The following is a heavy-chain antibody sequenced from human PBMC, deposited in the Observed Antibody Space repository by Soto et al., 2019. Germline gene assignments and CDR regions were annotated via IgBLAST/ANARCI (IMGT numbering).Heavy chain of an antibody. Sequence: QVQLVQSGAEMKKPGSSVKVSCQSSGGTFNTYAMNWVRQAPGQGPEWMGDISPMFGAANYAPKFQGRVTITADESTGTSSMQLSSLTSEDTALYFCAREVQVHTAAVVYWGQGTLVTVSS. CDR2: ISPMFGAA. V-gene: IGHV1-69*19. J-gene: IGHJ4*02. D-gene: IGHD3-10*01. CDR1: GGTFNTYA. CDR3: AREVQVHTAAVVY.